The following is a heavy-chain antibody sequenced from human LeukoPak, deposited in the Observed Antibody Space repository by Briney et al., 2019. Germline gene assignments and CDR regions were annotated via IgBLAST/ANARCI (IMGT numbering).Heavy chain of an antibody. D-gene: IGHD3-10*01. CDR1: GGSIRRYY. Sequence: PSETLSLTCTVSGGSIRRYYWTWIRQPPGKGLEWIGYIYTNGITNYNPSLKSRVTISLDTSKNQFSLELSPVTAADTAVYYCARLISENFYYYYMDVWGTGTTVTVSS. CDR2: IYTNGIT. V-gene: IGHV4-4*09. CDR3: ARLISENFYYYYMDV. J-gene: IGHJ6*03.